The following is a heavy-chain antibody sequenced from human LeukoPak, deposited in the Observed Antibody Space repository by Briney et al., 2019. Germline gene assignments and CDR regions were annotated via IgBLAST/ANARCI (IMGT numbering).Heavy chain of an antibody. CDR2: ISGSGGST. D-gene: IGHD1-26*01. V-gene: IGHV3-23*01. CDR3: AKSSRSVRHFYYYYMDV. Sequence: PGGSLRLSCAASGFTFSSYGMSWVRQAPGKGLEWVSAISGSGGSTYYADSVKGRFTISRDNSKNTLYLQMNSLRAEDTALYYCAKSSRSVRHFYYYYMDVWGKGTTVTVSS. J-gene: IGHJ6*03. CDR1: GFTFSSYG.